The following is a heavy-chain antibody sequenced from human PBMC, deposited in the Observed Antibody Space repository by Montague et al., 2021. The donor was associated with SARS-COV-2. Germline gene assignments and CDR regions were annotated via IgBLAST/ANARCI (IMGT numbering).Heavy chain of an antibody. J-gene: IGHJ4*02. CDR2: ICLSGDS. CDR1: GDAIISGNYY. D-gene: IGHD3-10*01. V-gene: IGHV4-39*07. Sequence: SETLSLTCTVSGDAIISGNYYWTWVRQPPGKGLEWIGNICLSGDSYYNPSLKGRVSISIDTTKNQCSLKLTSVTAADTAVYYCARDRGVRVTEGFDCWGQGTLVTVSS. CDR3: ARDRGVRVTEGFDC.